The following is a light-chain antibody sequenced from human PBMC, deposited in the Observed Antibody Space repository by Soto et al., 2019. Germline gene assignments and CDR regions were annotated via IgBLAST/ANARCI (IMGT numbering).Light chain of an antibody. CDR3: QQYGSSGT. V-gene: IGKV3-20*01. J-gene: IGKJ1*01. Sequence: EILLTKSRFTRSVSPEDRVTLSCRASQSVDINLAWYQQRAGQAPRLLIYDASNRATGIPDRFSGSGSGTDFTLTISRLEPEDFAVYYCQQYGSSGTFGQGTKVDIK. CDR1: QSVDIN. CDR2: DAS.